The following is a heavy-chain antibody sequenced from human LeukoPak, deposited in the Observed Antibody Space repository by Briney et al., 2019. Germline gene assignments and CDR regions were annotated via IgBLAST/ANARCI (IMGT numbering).Heavy chain of an antibody. Sequence: GGSLRLSCAASGFTFDDYAMHWVRQAPGKGLEWVSLISWDGDSTDYADSVKGRFTISRDNSKNSLYLQMNSPRGEDSAFYYCAKANGDYDDYWGQGTLVTVSS. CDR1: GFTFDDYA. J-gene: IGHJ4*02. CDR2: ISWDGDST. CDR3: AKANGDYDDY. V-gene: IGHV3-43D*03. D-gene: IGHD4-17*01.